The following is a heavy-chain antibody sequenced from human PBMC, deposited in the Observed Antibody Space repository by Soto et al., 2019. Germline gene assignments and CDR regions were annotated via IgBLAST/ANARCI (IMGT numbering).Heavy chain of an antibody. CDR2: ISGYSGNA. V-gene: IGHV1-18*01. CDR3: ATGGGALDI. CDR1: GNIVANYG. J-gene: IGHJ3*02. Sequence: QVQLVQSGAEVKEPGATVKVFCTASGNIVANYGINWVRQAPGQGLEWMGCISGYSGNAHYSQKFQGRVTVTTDTSTTTAYMELTSLTSDDTALYYCATGGGALDIWGQGTMVTVSS.